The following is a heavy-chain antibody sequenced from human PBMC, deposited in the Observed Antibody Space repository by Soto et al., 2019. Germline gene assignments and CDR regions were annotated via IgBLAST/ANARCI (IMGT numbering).Heavy chain of an antibody. CDR2: INPNSGGT. Sequence: ASVKVSCKASGYTFTGYYMHWVRQAPGQGLEWMGWINPNSGGTNYAQKFQGWVTMTRDTSISTAYMELSRLRSDDTAMYYCARDPSSSSSADDYYYYYYGMDVWGQGTTVTVSS. CDR3: ARDPSSSSSADDYYYYYYGMDV. D-gene: IGHD6-6*01. J-gene: IGHJ6*02. CDR1: GYTFTGYY. V-gene: IGHV1-2*04.